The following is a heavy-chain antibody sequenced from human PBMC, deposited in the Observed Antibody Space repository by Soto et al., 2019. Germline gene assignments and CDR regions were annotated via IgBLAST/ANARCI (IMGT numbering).Heavy chain of an antibody. D-gene: IGHD1-26*01. CDR3: VRRSGQFFFDY. J-gene: IGHJ4*02. CDR1: GFTFSGYD. CDR2: ISSTGITT. V-gene: IGHV3-48*03. Sequence: EVQLVESGGGLVQPGGSLRLSCAASGFTFSGYDMNWVRQAPGKGLEWVSYISSTGITTYYTDSVKGRFTISRDNAKNSLYLQVNSLRAEDTAICYCVRRSGQFFFDYWGQGSLVTVSS.